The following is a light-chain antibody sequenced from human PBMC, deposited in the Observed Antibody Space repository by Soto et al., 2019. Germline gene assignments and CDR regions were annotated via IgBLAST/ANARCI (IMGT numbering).Light chain of an antibody. CDR2: DAS. V-gene: IGKV3-11*01. CDR1: QSVSSY. J-gene: IGKJ1*01. CDR3: QQRSNWWT. Sequence: IVLTQSPATLSLSPGERATLSCRASQSVSSYLAWYQQKPGQTPRLLIYDASNRATGIPARFSGSGSGTDFTLTISTLEPEDFAVYYCQQRSNWWTFCQLKKLDIK.